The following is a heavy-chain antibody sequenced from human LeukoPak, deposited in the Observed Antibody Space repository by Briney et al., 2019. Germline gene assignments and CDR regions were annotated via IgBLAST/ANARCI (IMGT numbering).Heavy chain of an antibody. Sequence: GGSLRLSCAASGFTFDDYAMHWVRQAPGKGLEWVSGISWNSGGIGYADSVKGRFTISRDNAKNSLYLQMNSLKAEDTALYYCAKEDYYYGMDVWGQGTTVTVSS. CDR1: GFTFDDYA. V-gene: IGHV3-9*01. CDR2: ISWNSGGI. CDR3: AKEDYYYGMDV. J-gene: IGHJ6*02.